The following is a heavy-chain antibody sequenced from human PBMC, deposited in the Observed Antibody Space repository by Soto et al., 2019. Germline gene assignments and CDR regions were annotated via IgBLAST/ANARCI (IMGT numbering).Heavy chain of an antibody. Sequence: QVQLQESGPGLVKPSGTLSLTCAVSGGSISSSNWWSWVRQPPGKGLEWIGEIYHSGSTNYNPSLKSRVTISVDKSKNQFSMKLNSVTAADTAVYYCAKPGQGAQGDTAMTGGFGYWGHGTLVTVSS. CDR3: AKPGQGAQGDTAMTGGFGY. J-gene: IGHJ4*01. D-gene: IGHD5-18*01. V-gene: IGHV4-4*02. CDR2: IYHSGST. CDR1: GGSISSSNW.